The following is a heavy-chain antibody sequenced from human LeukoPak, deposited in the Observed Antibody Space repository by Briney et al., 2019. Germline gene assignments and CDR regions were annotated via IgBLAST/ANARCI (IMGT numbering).Heavy chain of an antibody. Sequence: SETLSLTCTVSGGSVSSGSYYWSWIRQPPGKGLEWIGYIYYSGSTNYNPSLKSRVTISVDTSKNQFSLKLSSVTAADTAVYYCARDRGAWGAFDIWGQGTMVTVSS. J-gene: IGHJ3*02. V-gene: IGHV4-61*01. CDR2: IYYSGST. CDR1: GGSVSSGSYY. D-gene: IGHD1-26*01. CDR3: ARDRGAWGAFDI.